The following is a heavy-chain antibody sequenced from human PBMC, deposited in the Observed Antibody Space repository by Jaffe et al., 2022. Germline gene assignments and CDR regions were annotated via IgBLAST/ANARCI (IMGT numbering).Heavy chain of an antibody. D-gene: IGHD3-10*01. CDR3: ARGTAVFGEIGYWYFDL. Sequence: QVQLVQSGAEVKKPGSSVKVSCKASGGTFSSYAISWVRQAPGQGLEWMGGIIPIFGTANYAQKFQGRVTITTDESTSTAYMELSSLRSEDTAVYYCARGTAVFGEIGYWYFDLWGRGTLVTVSS. CDR1: GGTFSSYA. CDR2: IIPIFGTA. V-gene: IGHV1-69*05. J-gene: IGHJ2*01.